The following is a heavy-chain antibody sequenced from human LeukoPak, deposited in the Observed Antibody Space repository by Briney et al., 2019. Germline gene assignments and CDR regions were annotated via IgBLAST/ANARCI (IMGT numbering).Heavy chain of an antibody. V-gene: IGHV3-66*01. D-gene: IGHD6-13*01. J-gene: IGHJ4*02. CDR1: GVTVSSNY. Sequence: GGSLRLSCAASGVTVSSNYMRWVRQAPGKGLEWVSVIYSGGNTFYADSVKGRFTISRDNSKNTLYLQMNSLRAEDTAVYYCARERYSSCWYGFVDYWGQGTLVTVSS. CDR3: ARERYSSCWYGFVDY. CDR2: IYSGGNT.